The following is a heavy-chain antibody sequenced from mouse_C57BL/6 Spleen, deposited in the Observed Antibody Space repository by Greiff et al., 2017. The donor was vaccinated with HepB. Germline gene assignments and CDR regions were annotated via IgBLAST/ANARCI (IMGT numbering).Heavy chain of an antibody. V-gene: IGHV2-5*01. CDR3: AKLGPYSNYFAY. J-gene: IGHJ3*01. CDR1: GFSLTSYG. CDR2: IWRGGST. D-gene: IGHD2-5*01. Sequence: VKLVESGPGLVQPSQSLSITCTVSGFSLTSYGVHWVRQSPGKGLEWLGVIWRGGSTDYNAAFMSRPSITKDNSKSQVFFKMNSLQADDTAIYYCAKLGPYSNYFAYWGQGTLVTVSA.